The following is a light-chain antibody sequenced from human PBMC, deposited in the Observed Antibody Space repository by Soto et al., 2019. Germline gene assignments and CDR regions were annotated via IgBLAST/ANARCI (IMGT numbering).Light chain of an antibody. CDR3: GGWDDSLSGPV. Sequence: QSVLTQQPSASGTPGQRVNISCSGSSSNIGSNYVYWYRQFPGTAPKLLIQRNNQRPSGVPARFSGSKSGTSASLAISGLRSEDEADYYCGGWDDSLSGPVFGGGTKLTVL. CDR1: SSNIGSNY. CDR2: RNN. J-gene: IGLJ2*01. V-gene: IGLV1-47*01.